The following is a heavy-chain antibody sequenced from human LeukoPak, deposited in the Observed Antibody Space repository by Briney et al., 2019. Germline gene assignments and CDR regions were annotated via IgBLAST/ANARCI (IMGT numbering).Heavy chain of an antibody. J-gene: IGHJ4*02. CDR2: IKPDGSEK. D-gene: IGHD1-14*01. V-gene: IGHV3-7*01. Sequence: GGSLRLSCAASGFSFSDSWMSWVRQAPGKGLEYVANIKPDGSEKHYVDSVKGRFTVSRDNAKNSLFLQMNSLRDEDTAVYYCASGNHFDFWGQGTLVTVSS. CDR3: ASGNHFDF. CDR1: GFSFSDSW.